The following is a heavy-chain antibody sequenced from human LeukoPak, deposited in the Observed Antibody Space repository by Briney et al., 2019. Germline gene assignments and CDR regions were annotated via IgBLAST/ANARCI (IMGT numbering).Heavy chain of an antibody. CDR2: ISSNGGST. J-gene: IGHJ4*02. D-gene: IGHD3-22*01. CDR1: GFTFSSYA. Sequence: GGSLRLSCAASGFTFSSYAMHWVRQAPGKGLEYVSAISSNGGSTYYANSVKGRFTISRDNSKNTLYLQMNSLRAEDTAVYYCASTYYYDSSGYRYFDYWGQGTLVTVSS. V-gene: IGHV3-64*01. CDR3: ASTYYYDSSGYRYFDY.